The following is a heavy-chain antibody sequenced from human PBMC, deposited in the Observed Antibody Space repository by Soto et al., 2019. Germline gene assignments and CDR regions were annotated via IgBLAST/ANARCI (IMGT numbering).Heavy chain of an antibody. J-gene: IGHJ6*02. CDR2: IYYSGST. Sequence: SETLSLTCTVSGGSISSSSYYWGWIRQPPGKGLEWIGSIYYSGSTYYNPSLKSRVTISVDTSKNHFSLKRSSVTAADTAVYYCARYDYRLGYYGMDVWGQWTTVTVSS. V-gene: IGHV4-39*01. CDR1: GGSISSSSYY. D-gene: IGHD3-10*01. CDR3: ARYDYRLGYYGMDV.